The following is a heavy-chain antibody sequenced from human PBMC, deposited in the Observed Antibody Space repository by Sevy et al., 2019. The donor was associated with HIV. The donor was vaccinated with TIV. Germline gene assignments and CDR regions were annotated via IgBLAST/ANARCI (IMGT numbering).Heavy chain of an antibody. J-gene: IGHJ6*02. CDR2: MNPNSGNT. CDR1: GYTFTSYD. CDR3: AGGRGYDSSGYPFYYGMDV. V-gene: IGHV1-8*01. Sequence: ASVKVSCKASGYTFTSYDINWVRQATGQGLEWMGWMNPNSGNTGYAQKFQGRVTMTRNTSISTAYMERSSLRSEDTAVYYCAGGRGYDSSGYPFYYGMDVWGQGTTVTVSS. D-gene: IGHD3-22*01.